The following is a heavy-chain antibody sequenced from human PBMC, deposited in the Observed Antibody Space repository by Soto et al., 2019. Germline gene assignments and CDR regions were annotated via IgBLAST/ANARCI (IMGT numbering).Heavy chain of an antibody. CDR1: GDSVSTNTAT. CDR3: AREGFRGVMSYYGMDV. J-gene: IGHJ6*02. V-gene: IGHV6-1*01. CDR2: TYYRSKWNT. D-gene: IGHD3-16*01. Sequence: SQTLSLTCAISGDSVSTNTATWDWIRQSPTRGLEWLGRTYYRSKWNTDYALSVKSRITIHPDTSKNQVSLQLDSVTPEDTAVYYCAREGFRGVMSYYGMDVWGQGTTVTVSS.